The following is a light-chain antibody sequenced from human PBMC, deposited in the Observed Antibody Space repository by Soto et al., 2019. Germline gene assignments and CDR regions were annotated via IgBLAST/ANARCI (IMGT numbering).Light chain of an antibody. V-gene: IGLV2-14*01. CDR2: DVS. J-gene: IGLJ2*01. Sequence: HSALTHPPSGSRSPGQSLMISCTATSSDVGGYNYVSWYQQHPVKAPKLMIYDVSSGPSGLSNRFSGFKSGNTASLTIYGLQAEDEADSYSSSYNTNSTVIFGRGTEVTV. CDR1: SSDVGGYNY. CDR3: SSYNTNSTVI.